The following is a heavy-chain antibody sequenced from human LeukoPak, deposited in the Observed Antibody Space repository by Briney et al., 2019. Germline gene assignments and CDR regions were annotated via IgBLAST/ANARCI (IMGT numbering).Heavy chain of an antibody. J-gene: IGHJ3*02. CDR1: GFTFSSYS. Sequence: AGGSLRLSCAASGFTFSSYSMNWVRQAPGKGLEWVSSISSSSSYIYYADSVKGRFTISRDNAKNSLYLQMNSLRAEDTAVYYCASDYYDSSGYVSAGFDIWGQGTMVTVSS. CDR2: ISSSSSYI. D-gene: IGHD3-22*01. CDR3: ASDYYDSSGYVSAGFDI. V-gene: IGHV3-21*01.